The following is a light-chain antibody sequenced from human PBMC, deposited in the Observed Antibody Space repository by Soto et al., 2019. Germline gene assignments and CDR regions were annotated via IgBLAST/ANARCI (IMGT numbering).Light chain of an antibody. Sequence: EIVLTQSPGTLSLSPGERATLSCRASQSVSSSYLAWYQQKPGQAPRLLIYGASIRATGIPDRFSGSGSGTYFTLTSSRLEPEDFAVYYCQQYGSSGTFGQGTKVEIK. CDR2: GAS. V-gene: IGKV3-20*01. J-gene: IGKJ1*01. CDR1: QSVSSSY. CDR3: QQYGSSGT.